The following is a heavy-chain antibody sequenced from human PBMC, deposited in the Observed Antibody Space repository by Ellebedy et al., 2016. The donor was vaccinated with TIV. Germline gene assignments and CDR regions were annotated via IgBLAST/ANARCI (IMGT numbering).Heavy chain of an antibody. Sequence: GESLKISXAASGFTVSSNYMSWVRQAPGKGLEWVSVIYSGGSTYYADSVKGRFTISRDNSKNTLYLQMNSLRAEDTAVYYCAREDDYGDYGTYWGQGTLVTVSS. V-gene: IGHV3-53*01. CDR1: GFTVSSNY. J-gene: IGHJ4*02. D-gene: IGHD4-17*01. CDR3: AREDDYGDYGTY. CDR2: IYSGGST.